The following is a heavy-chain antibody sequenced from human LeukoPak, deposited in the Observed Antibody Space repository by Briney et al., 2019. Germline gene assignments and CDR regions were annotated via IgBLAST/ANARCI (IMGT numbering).Heavy chain of an antibody. J-gene: IGHJ6*03. V-gene: IGHV1-8*03. CDR1: GYTFTSYD. Sequence: ASVKVSCKASGYTFTSYDINWVRQATGQGLEWMGWMNPNSGNTGYAQKFQGRVTITRNTSISTAYMELSSLRSEDTAVYYCARANYDFWSGYYTGAGYYYYMNVWGKGTTVTVSS. CDR3: ARANYDFWSGYYTGAGYYYYMNV. CDR2: MNPNSGNT. D-gene: IGHD3-3*01.